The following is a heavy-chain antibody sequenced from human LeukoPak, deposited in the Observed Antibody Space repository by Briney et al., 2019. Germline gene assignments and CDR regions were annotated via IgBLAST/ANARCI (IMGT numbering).Heavy chain of an antibody. D-gene: IGHD7-27*01. CDR3: ARSNWGSGPPFVY. CDR1: GGSISSGSYY. J-gene: IGHJ4*02. Sequence: SETLSLTCTVSGGSISSGSYYWSWIRQPAGKGLEWIGRIYTSGSTNYNPSLKSRVTISVDTSKNQFSLKLSSVTAADTAVYYCARSNWGSGPPFVYWGQGTLVTVSS. V-gene: IGHV4-61*02. CDR2: IYTSGST.